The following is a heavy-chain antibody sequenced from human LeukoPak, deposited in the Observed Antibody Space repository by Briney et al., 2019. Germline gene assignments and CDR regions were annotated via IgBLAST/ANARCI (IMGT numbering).Heavy chain of an antibody. D-gene: IGHD6-6*01. J-gene: IGHJ6*02. Sequence: SVKVSCKASGGTFSSYAIAWVRQAPGQGLEWMGGVIPLFGTANYAQNFQGRVTITADESTSTAYMELSSLRSEDTAVYYCAIPSRSSSSSFGMDVWGQGTTVTVSS. V-gene: IGHV1-69*13. CDR2: VIPLFGTA. CDR3: AIPSRSSSSSFGMDV. CDR1: GGTFSSYA.